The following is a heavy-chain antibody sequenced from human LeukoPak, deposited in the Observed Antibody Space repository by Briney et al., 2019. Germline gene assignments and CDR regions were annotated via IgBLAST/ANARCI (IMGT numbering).Heavy chain of an antibody. CDR3: AREGYCGGDCYLFDY. J-gene: IGHJ4*02. CDR1: GFTFSSYS. Sequence: GGSLRLSCAASGFTFSSYSMNRVRQAPGKGLEWVSYISSSSSTIYYADSVKGRFTISRDNAKNSLYLQMNSLRAEDTAVYYCAREGYCGGDCYLFDYWGQGTLVTVSS. CDR2: ISSSSSTI. V-gene: IGHV3-48*04. D-gene: IGHD2-21*02.